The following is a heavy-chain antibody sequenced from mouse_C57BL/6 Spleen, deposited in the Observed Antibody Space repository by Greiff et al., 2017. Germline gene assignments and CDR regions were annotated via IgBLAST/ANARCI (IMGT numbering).Heavy chain of an antibody. D-gene: IGHD1-1*01. Sequence: QVQLQQPGAELVMPGASVKLSCKASGYTFTSYWMHWVKQRPGQGLEWIGEIDPSDSYPNYNPKFKGNSTLTVDKCSSTAYMQLSSLSSEDAAVYYGAILITTVVAYYFAYWGQGTTLTVSS. J-gene: IGHJ2*01. CDR3: AILITTVVAYYFAY. CDR1: GYTFTSYW. V-gene: IGHV1-69*01. CDR2: IDPSDSYP.